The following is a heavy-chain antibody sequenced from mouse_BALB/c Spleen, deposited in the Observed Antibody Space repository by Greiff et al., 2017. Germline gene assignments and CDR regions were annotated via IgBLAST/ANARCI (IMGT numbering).Heavy chain of an antibody. D-gene: IGHD1-1*01. Sequence: VQLQQSGAELAKPGASVKMSCKASGYTFTSYWMHWVKQRPGQGLEWIGYINPSTGYTEYNQKFKDKATLTADKSSSTAYMQLSSLTSEDSAVYYCARDYYGRPFAYWGQGTLVTVSA. CDR3: ARDYYGRPFAY. CDR2: INPSTGYT. CDR1: GYTFTSYW. J-gene: IGHJ3*01. V-gene: IGHV1-7*01.